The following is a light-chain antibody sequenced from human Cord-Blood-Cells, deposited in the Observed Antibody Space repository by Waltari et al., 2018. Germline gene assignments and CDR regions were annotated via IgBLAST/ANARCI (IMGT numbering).Light chain of an antibody. J-gene: IGLJ2*01. Sequence: QPALTQPASVSGSPGQSITISCTGTSSDVGGYNSVPWYQQHPGKAPKLMIYDVSNRPSGVSNRFSGSKSGNTASLTISGLQAEDEADYYCSSYTSSSTVVFGGGTKLTVL. CDR3: SSYTSSSTVV. CDR1: SSDVGGYNS. CDR2: DVS. V-gene: IGLV2-14*01.